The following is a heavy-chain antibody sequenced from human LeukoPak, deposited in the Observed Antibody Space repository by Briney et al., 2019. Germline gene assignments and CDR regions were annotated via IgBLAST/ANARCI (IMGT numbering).Heavy chain of an antibody. CDR2: IYYSGST. D-gene: IGHD3-3*01. CDR3: ARGRLAKYYDFWSGYYRYFDY. J-gene: IGHJ4*02. CDR1: GDSISSSSSY. Sequence: SETLSLTCTVSGDSISSSSSYWGWIRRPPGEGLEWIGSIYYSGSTYYNTSLKSRVTISVDTSKNQFSLKLSSVTAADTAVYYCARGRLAKYYDFWSGYYRYFDYWGQGTLVTVSS. V-gene: IGHV4-39*07.